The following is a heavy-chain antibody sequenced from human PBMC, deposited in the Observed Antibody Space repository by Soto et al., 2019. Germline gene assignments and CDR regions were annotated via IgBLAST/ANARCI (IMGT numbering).Heavy chain of an antibody. J-gene: IGHJ5*02. CDR1: GDSLNSHY. CDR2: FYFSGIP. CDR3: ARRDWNYMWFDP. V-gene: IGHV4-59*08. D-gene: IGHD1-7*01. Sequence: SETLSLTCPVSGDSLNSHYWSWIRQPPGKGLEWIGDFYFSGIPNFNPSPKSRVTISVDTSKNQFSLRLSSVTAADTAVYYCARRDWNYMWFDPWGQGTLVTVSS.